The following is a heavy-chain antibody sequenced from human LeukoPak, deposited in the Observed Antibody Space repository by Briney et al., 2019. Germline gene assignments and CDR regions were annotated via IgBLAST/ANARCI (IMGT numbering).Heavy chain of an antibody. J-gene: IGHJ4*02. Sequence: GGSLRLSCAASGFSFSSYTVNWVRQAPGKGLEWLSYIRIPTGALYYADSVKGRFTISRDNAKNSLYLQMNNLRAEDTAVYYCVRGKLVYYYDNSGYFDSWGRGTLVTVSS. CDR2: IRIPTGAL. D-gene: IGHD3-22*01. CDR3: VRGKLVYYYDNSGYFDS. CDR1: GFSFSSYT. V-gene: IGHV3-48*01.